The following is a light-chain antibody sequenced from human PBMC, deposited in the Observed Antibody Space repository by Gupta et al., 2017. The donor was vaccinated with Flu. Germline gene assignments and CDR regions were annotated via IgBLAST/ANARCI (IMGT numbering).Light chain of an antibody. J-gene: IGKJ1*01. CDR1: QSVANNY. V-gene: IGKV3-20*01. CDR3: LQYGSAYM. CDR2: GAS. Sequence: RASQSVANNYLSWYQHKPGQAPILLIYGASNRATGVPDRFSGSGSGTDFTLTISSLEPEDFAVYYCLQYGSAYMFGQGTKVEI.